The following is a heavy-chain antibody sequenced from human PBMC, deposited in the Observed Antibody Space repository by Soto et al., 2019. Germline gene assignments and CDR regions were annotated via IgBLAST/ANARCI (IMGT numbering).Heavy chain of an antibody. D-gene: IGHD3-22*01. CDR3: ARDLGYYYDSSGYLDY. CDR1: GGSISSYY. CDR2: IYYSGST. V-gene: IGHV4-59*01. Sequence: SETLSLTCTVSGGSISSYYWSWIRQPPGKGLEWVGYIYYSGSTNYNPSLKSRVTISVDTSKNQFSLKLSSVTAADTAVYYCARDLGYYYDSSGYLDYWGQGTLVTV. J-gene: IGHJ4*02.